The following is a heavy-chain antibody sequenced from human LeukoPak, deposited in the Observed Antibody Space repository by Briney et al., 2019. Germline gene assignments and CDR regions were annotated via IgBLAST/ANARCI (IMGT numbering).Heavy chain of an antibody. V-gene: IGHV1-2*06. D-gene: IGHD3-3*01. Sequence: ASVTVSCTASGYTFTGYYMHWVRQAPGQGLEWMGRINPNSGGTNYAQKFQGRVTMTRDTSISTAYMEMSRLRSDDTAVYYCARSYYDFWSGYYALYFDYWGQGTLVTVSS. J-gene: IGHJ4*02. CDR2: INPNSGGT. CDR1: GYTFTGYY. CDR3: ARSYYDFWSGYYALYFDY.